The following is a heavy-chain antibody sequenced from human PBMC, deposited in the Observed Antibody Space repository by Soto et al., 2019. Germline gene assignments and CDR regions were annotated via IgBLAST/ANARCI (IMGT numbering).Heavy chain of an antibody. J-gene: IGHJ6*02. V-gene: IGHV4-31*06. CDR2: TRYCGIP. CDR3: GAAYGMDV. CDR1: GVSLSGSTYY. Sequence: QVQLQESGPGLVEPSQTLSLTCTVSGVSLSGSTYYWSWIRQLPGKGLERIGFTRYCGIPYHNPSLMNRAKISEQSSKNKFSLRLTSLTAADTAVYYFGAAYGMDVWGRGTTVIVAS. D-gene: IGHD6-25*01.